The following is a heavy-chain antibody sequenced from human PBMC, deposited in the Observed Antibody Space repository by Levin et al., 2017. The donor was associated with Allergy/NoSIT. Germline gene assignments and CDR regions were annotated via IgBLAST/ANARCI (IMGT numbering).Heavy chain of an antibody. CDR2: ISSDGGRT. V-gene: IGHV3-64D*08. D-gene: IGHD3-10*01. Sequence: PGGSLRLSCSASTFSLSSYAMHWVRQAPGKGLEYVSVISSDGGRTYYADSVKGRFTVSRDNSKSTLYLQMNTLRAEDTAVYYCLTTTRGEGNYWGQGTLVTVSS. J-gene: IGHJ4*02. CDR3: LTTTRGEGNY. CDR1: TFSLSSYA.